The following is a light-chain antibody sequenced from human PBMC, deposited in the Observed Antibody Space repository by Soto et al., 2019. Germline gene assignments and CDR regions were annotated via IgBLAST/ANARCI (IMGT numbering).Light chain of an antibody. Sequence: DIQMTQSPSSLSASVGDRVTITCRASENIASYLNWYQQKPGKAPTLLVYAASSLESGAPPRFSGTVSGTDFTLTITSLQPADLATYFCQQSYSTPWTFGQGTKLEL. CDR3: QQSYSTPWT. CDR2: AAS. V-gene: IGKV1-39*01. CDR1: ENIASY. J-gene: IGKJ1*01.